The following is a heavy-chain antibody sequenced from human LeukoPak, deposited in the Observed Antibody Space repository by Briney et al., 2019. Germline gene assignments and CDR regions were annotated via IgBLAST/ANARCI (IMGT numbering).Heavy chain of an antibody. Sequence: PSQTLSLTCTVSGGSISGGGYYWTWIRQHPGKGLEWIGCIYYGGSTYYNPSLKSRVTISLDTSKNQFSLKLSSVTAADTAVYYCARRHTYFDYGDYGVDYWGQGTLVTVSS. D-gene: IGHD4-17*01. V-gene: IGHV4-31*03. CDR1: GGSISGGGYY. CDR2: IYYGGST. J-gene: IGHJ4*02. CDR3: ARRHTYFDYGDYGVDY.